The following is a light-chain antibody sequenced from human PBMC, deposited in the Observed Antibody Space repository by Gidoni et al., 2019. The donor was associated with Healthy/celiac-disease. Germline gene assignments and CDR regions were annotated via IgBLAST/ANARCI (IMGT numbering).Light chain of an antibody. J-gene: IGKJ2*01. V-gene: IGKV1-33*01. Sequence: DIQMTQSPSSRSASVGDRVTITCQASQDISNYLNWYQQKPGKAPQLLIYDASHLETGVPTRFSGSGSGTDFTFTISSLQPEDIATYYCQQYDNPPYTFGQGTKLEIK. CDR2: DAS. CDR3: QQYDNPPYT. CDR1: QDISNY.